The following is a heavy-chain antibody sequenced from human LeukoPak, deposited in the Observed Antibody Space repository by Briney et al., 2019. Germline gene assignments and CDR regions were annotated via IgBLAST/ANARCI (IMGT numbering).Heavy chain of an antibody. CDR3: AKDIVVVPAAMAFDY. Sequence: PGGSLRLSCAASGFTFSGYGMHWVRQAPGKGLEWVAFMRYDGSNKYYADSVKGRFTISRDNSKNTLYLQMNSLRAEDTAVYYCAKDIVVVPAAMAFDYWGQETLVTVSS. D-gene: IGHD2-2*01. V-gene: IGHV3-30*02. CDR2: MRYDGSNK. J-gene: IGHJ4*02. CDR1: GFTFSGYG.